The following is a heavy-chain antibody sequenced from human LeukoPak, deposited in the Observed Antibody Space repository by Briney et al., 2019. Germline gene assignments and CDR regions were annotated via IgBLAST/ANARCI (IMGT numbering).Heavy chain of an antibody. CDR3: AKDRGGAFDI. Sequence: GRSLRLSCAASGFTFSSYGMHWVRQAPGKGLEWVAVISYDGSNKYYADSVKGRFSISRDNSKNTLYLQMNSLRAEDTAVYYCAKDRGGAFDIWGQGTMVTVSS. D-gene: IGHD4-23*01. V-gene: IGHV3-30*18. CDR2: ISYDGSNK. CDR1: GFTFSSYG. J-gene: IGHJ3*02.